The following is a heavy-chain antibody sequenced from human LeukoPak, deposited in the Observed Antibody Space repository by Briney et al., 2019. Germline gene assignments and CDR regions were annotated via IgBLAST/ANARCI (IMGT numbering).Heavy chain of an antibody. Sequence: SETLSLTCTVSGGSISSGGYYWSWIRQHPGKGQEWIGYIYYSGSTYYNPSLKSRVTISVDTSKNQFSLKLSSVTAADTAVYYCARDGLGSSGFDYWGQGTLVTVSS. CDR3: ARDGLGSSGFDY. CDR1: GGSISSGGYY. D-gene: IGHD6-6*01. CDR2: IYYSGST. V-gene: IGHV4-31*03. J-gene: IGHJ4*02.